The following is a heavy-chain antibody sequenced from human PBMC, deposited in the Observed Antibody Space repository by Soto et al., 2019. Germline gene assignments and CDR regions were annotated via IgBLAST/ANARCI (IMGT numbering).Heavy chain of an antibody. J-gene: IGHJ4*02. CDR3: ARTTVTAYFDY. CDR1: GGSISSYY. V-gene: IGHV4-59*01. CDR2: IYYSGST. Sequence: QVQLQESGPGLVKPSETLSLTCTVSGGSISSYYWSWIRQPPGKGLEWIGYIYYSGSTNYNPSLKSRVTISVDTSKNQFSLKLSSVPAADTAVYYCARTTVTAYFDYWGQGTLVTVSS. D-gene: IGHD4-17*01.